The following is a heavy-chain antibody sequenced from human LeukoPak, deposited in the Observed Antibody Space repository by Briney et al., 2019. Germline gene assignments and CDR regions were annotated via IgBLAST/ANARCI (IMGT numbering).Heavy chain of an antibody. V-gene: IGHV1-8*01. CDR1: GYTFTSYD. Sequence: ASVKVSCKAPGYTFTSYDINWVRQVTGQGLEWMGWMNPNNGNTGYVQKFQGRVTMTRDTSIGTAYMELSSLRSEDTAVYYCARDRVGVGGNGWENWGQGTLVTVSS. J-gene: IGHJ4*02. CDR3: ARDRVGVGGNGWEN. D-gene: IGHD6-19*01. CDR2: MNPNNGNT.